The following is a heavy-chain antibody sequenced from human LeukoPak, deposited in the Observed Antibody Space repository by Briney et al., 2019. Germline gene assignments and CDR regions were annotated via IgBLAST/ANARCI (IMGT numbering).Heavy chain of an antibody. D-gene: IGHD4-17*01. CDR2: IIPIFGIA. V-gene: IGHV1-69*04. Sequence: SVKVSCKASGGTFSSYAISWVRQAPGQGLEWMGRIIPIFGIANYAQKFQGRVTITADKSTSTVYMELSSLRSEDTAVYYCAGEMMTTVTTPYYFDYWGQGTLVTVSS. CDR1: GGTFSSYA. CDR3: AGEMMTTVTTPYYFDY. J-gene: IGHJ4*02.